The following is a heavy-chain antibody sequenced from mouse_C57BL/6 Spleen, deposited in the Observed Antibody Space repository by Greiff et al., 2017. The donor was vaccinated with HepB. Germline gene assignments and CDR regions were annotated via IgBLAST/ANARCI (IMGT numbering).Heavy chain of an antibody. D-gene: IGHD1-1*01. CDR3: AILYYYGSSPVAY. CDR2: IHPSDSDT. V-gene: IGHV1-74*01. Sequence: VQLQQPGAELVKPGASVKVSCKASGYTFTSYWMHWVKQRPGQGLEWIGRIHPSDSDTNYNQKFKGKATFTVDKSSSTAYMQLSSLTSEDSAVYYCAILYYYGSSPVAYWGQGTLVTVSA. J-gene: IGHJ3*01. CDR1: GYTFTSYW.